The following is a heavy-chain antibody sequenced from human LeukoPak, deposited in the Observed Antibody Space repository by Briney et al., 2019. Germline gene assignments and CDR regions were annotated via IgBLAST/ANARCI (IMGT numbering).Heavy chain of an antibody. Sequence: GGSLRLSCAASGFPFSGYALNWVRQAPGKGLEWVSAISGSGGTIFYSDSVKGRFTISRDHSKNTQYLQMNSLRAEDTAVYYCAKVLGSRIAVSDPFDYWGQGTLVTVSS. V-gene: IGHV3-23*01. CDR3: AKVLGSRIAVSDPFDY. CDR1: GFPFSGYA. CDR2: ISGSGGTI. J-gene: IGHJ4*02. D-gene: IGHD2-21*01.